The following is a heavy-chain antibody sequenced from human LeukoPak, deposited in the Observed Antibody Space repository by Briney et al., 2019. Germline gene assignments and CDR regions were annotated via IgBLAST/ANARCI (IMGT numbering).Heavy chain of an antibody. CDR2: INHSGST. D-gene: IGHD3-10*01. CDR3: ARTGSGRALDY. Sequence: SETLSLTCAVYGGSFSGYYWSWIRQPPGKGLEWIGEINHSGSTNYNPSLKSRVSISADTSKNQFSLKLSSLTAADTAVFYCARTGSGRALDYWGQGTLVTVSS. J-gene: IGHJ4*02. V-gene: IGHV4-34*09. CDR1: GGSFSGYY.